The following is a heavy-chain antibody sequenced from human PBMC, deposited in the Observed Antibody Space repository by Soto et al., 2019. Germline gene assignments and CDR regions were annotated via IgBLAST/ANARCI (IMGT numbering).Heavy chain of an antibody. Sequence: QVQLVQSGAEVKKPGSSVKVSCKASGGTFSSYAISWVRQAPGQGLEWMGGIIPIFGTANYAQKFQGRVTITADESTSTAYMELSSLRSEDTAVYYCARGVQPRYPDWVVNYYYYYGMDVWGQGTTVTVSS. CDR3: ARGVQPRYPDWVVNYYYYYGMDV. V-gene: IGHV1-69*12. D-gene: IGHD6-13*01. CDR1: GGTFSSYA. J-gene: IGHJ6*02. CDR2: IIPIFGTA.